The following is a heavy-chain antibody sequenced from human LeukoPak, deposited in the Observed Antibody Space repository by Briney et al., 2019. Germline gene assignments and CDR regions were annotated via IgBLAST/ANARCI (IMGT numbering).Heavy chain of an antibody. CDR3: ARDFKITMVRGVISYYYGMDV. CDR2: INHSGST. V-gene: IGHV4-34*01. CDR1: GGSFSGYY. D-gene: IGHD3-10*01. J-gene: IGHJ6*02. Sequence: SETLSLTCAVYGGSFSGYYWSWIRQPPGKGLEWIGEINHSGSTNYNPSLNSRVTISVDTSKNQFSLKLSSVTAADTAVYYCARDFKITMVRGVISYYYGMDVWGQGTTVTVSS.